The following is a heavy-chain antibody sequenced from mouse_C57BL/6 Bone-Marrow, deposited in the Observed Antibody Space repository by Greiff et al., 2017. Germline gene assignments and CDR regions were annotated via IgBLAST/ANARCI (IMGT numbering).Heavy chain of an antibody. J-gene: IGHJ1*01. CDR2: IDPENGDT. CDR3: TTTITTVGYFDV. D-gene: IGHD1-1*01. V-gene: IGHV14-4*01. CDR1: GFNIKDDY. Sequence: VQLQQSGAELVRPGASVKLSCTASGFNIKDDYMHWVKQRPEQGLEWIGWIDPENGDTEYASKFQGKATITADTSSNTAYLQLSSLTSEDTAVSNCTTTITTVGYFDVWGAGTPVTVSS.